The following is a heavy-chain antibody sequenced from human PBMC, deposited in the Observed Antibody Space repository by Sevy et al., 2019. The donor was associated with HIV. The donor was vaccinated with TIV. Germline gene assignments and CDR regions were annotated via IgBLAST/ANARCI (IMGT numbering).Heavy chain of an antibody. J-gene: IGHJ6*02. CDR3: ARRGGHVGKEDLLGYNGMEV. V-gene: IGHV5-51*01. CDR2: IYPGDSDT. Sequence: GESLKISCKVSGFTFSNSWIGWVRQMPGKGLEWMGIIYPGDSDTRYSPSFQGQVTIVADKSTATAYLEWTSLKASDTATYYCARRGGHVGKEDLLGYNGMEVWGQWTTVTVSS. D-gene: IGHD2-15*01. CDR1: GFTFSNSW.